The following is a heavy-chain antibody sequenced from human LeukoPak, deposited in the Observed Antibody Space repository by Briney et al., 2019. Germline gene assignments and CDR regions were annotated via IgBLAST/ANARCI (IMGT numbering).Heavy chain of an antibody. J-gene: IGHJ4*02. Sequence: RASVKVSCKASGYSFADYYMHWVRQAPGQGLEWMGWINPNSGGTNYAQKFQGRVTMTRDTSISTAYMELSRLRSDDTAVYYCARGSGVSPKIDYWGQGTLVTVSS. D-gene: IGHD3-10*01. CDR2: INPNSGGT. CDR1: GYSFADYY. CDR3: ARGSGVSPKIDY. V-gene: IGHV1-2*02.